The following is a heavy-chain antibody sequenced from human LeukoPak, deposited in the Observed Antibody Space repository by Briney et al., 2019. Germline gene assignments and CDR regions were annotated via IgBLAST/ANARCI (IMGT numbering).Heavy chain of an antibody. J-gene: IGHJ4*02. CDR3: AKGKVVPAAPDY. CDR1: GFTYGSYG. D-gene: IGHD2-2*01. CDR2: IWYDGSNQ. V-gene: IGHV3-33*06. Sequence: GGSLRLSCAASGFTYGSYGMHWVRQAPGKGLEWVAHIWYDGSNQYYADSVKGRFTISRDNSKSTLYLQMNSLRAEDTAVYYCAKGKVVPAAPDYWGQGTLVTVSS.